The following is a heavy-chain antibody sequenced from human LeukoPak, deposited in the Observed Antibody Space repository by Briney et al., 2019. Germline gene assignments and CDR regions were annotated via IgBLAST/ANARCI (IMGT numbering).Heavy chain of an antibody. CDR2: ISSSSSYI. D-gene: IGHD5-12*01. J-gene: IGHJ4*02. Sequence: GGSLRLSCAASGFTFSSYSMNWVRQAPGKGLEWVSSISSSSSYIYYADSVKGRFTISRDNAKNSLYLQMNSLRAEDTAVYYCASQGSGYDSPIDYWGQGTLVTVSS. CDR3: ASQGSGYDSPIDY. V-gene: IGHV3-21*01. CDR1: GFTFSSYS.